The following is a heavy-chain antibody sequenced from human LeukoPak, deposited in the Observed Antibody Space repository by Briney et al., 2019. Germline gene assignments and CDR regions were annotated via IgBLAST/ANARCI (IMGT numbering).Heavy chain of an antibody. CDR1: GTSFSSYY. Sequence: PSETLSLTCGVSGTSFSSYYWSWIRQTPAKGLEWIGEVNHSGYTNMNPSPKSRVTISVDTSKNQFSLMLTSVTAADTAVYFCARMTTGHDYWGQGTLVTVSS. V-gene: IGHV4-34*01. J-gene: IGHJ4*02. D-gene: IGHD4-17*01. CDR2: VNHSGYT. CDR3: ARMTTGHDY.